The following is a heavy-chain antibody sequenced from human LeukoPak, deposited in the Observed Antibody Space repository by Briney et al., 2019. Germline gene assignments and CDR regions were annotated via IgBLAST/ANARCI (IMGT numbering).Heavy chain of an antibody. CDR3: ARDRYYYGSGQVVVDP. CDR2: INPNSGGT. D-gene: IGHD3-10*01. J-gene: IGHJ5*02. Sequence: ASVKVSCKASGYTFTGYYMHWVRQAPGQGLEWMGWINPNSGGTNYAQKFQGRVTMTRDTSISTAYMELSRLRSDDTAVYYCARDRYYYGSGQVVVDPWGQGTLVTVSS. CDR1: GYTFTGYY. V-gene: IGHV1-2*02.